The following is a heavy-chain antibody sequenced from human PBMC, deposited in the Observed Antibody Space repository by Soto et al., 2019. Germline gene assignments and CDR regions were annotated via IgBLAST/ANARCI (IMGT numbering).Heavy chain of an antibody. V-gene: IGHV3-30-3*01. Sequence: SLRLSCAASGFTFSSYAMHWVRQAPGKGLEWVAVISYDGSNKYYADSVKGRFTISRDNSKNTLYLQMNSLRAEDTAVYYCARDFFVDLYDYWGQGTLVTVSS. J-gene: IGHJ4*02. CDR2: ISYDGSNK. CDR3: ARDFFVDLYDY. CDR1: GFTFSSYA. D-gene: IGHD2-15*01.